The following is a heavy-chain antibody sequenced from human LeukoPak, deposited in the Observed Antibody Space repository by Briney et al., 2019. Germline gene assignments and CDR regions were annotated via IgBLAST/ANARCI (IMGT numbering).Heavy chain of an antibody. V-gene: IGHV3-11*01. CDR2: ISKTGTTI. D-gene: IGHD3-3*01. J-gene: IGHJ4*02. CDR3: VAGVALDY. Sequence: PGGSLRLSCVASGLNFSAYYMTWVRWAPGNGLEAPGKGLEWLSHISKTGTTIYYADSVKGRFTISRDNAKSSLYLHMTSLRAEDTAVYYCVAGVALDYWGQGALVTVPS. CDR1: GLNFSAYY.